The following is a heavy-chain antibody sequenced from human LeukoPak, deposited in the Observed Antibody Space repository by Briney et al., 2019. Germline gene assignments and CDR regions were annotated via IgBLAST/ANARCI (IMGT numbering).Heavy chain of an antibody. CDR2: IYYSGST. V-gene: IGHV4-30-2*01. J-gene: IGHJ3*02. CDR1: GGSISSGGYY. Sequence: SQTLSLTCTVSGGSISSGGYYWSWIRQPPGKGLEWIGYIYYSGSTYYNPSLKSRVTISVDRSKNQFSLKLSSVTAADTAVYYCARSGSSEHTLGAFDIWGQGTMVTVSS. D-gene: IGHD3-10*01. CDR3: ARSGSSEHTLGAFDI.